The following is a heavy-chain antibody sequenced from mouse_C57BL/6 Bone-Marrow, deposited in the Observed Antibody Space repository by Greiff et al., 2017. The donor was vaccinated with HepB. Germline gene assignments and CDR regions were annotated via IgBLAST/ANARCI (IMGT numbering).Heavy chain of an antibody. CDR3: AREDWSSNWYFDV. J-gene: IGHJ1*03. V-gene: IGHV5-16*01. D-gene: IGHD4-1*01. CDR1: GFTFSDYY. CDR2: INYDGSST. Sequence: EVKLMESEGGLVQPGSSMKLSCTASGFTFSDYYMAWVRQVPEKGLEWVANINYDGSSTYYLDSLKSRFIISRDNAKNILYLQMSSLKSEDTATYYCAREDWSSNWYFDVWGTGTTVTVSS.